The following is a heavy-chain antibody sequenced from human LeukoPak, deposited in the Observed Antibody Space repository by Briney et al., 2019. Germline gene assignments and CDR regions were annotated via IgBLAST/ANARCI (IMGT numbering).Heavy chain of an antibody. Sequence: SETLSLTCTVSGGSISSSSYYWGWIRQPPGKGLEWVGSIYYSGSTYYNPSLNSRVTISVDTSKTQYSLKLSSVTAADTAVYYCARVEYYYDSSGYYSFDYFDYWGQGTLVTVSS. CDR1: GGSISSSSYY. CDR2: IYYSGST. J-gene: IGHJ4*02. CDR3: ARVEYYYDSSGYYSFDYFDY. D-gene: IGHD3-22*01. V-gene: IGHV4-39*01.